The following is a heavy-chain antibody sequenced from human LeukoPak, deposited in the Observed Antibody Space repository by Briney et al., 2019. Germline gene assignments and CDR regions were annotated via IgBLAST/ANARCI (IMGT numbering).Heavy chain of an antibody. CDR1: GGTFSSYA. D-gene: IGHD6-13*01. Sequence: ASVTVSCTASGGTFSSYAISWVRQAPGQGLEWMAGIIPIFGTANYAQKFQGRVTITADESTSTAYMELSSLRSEDTAVYYCARGPLRQLVYDWFDPWGQGTLVTVSS. CDR2: IIPIFGTA. CDR3: ARGPLRQLVYDWFDP. J-gene: IGHJ5*02. V-gene: IGHV1-69*13.